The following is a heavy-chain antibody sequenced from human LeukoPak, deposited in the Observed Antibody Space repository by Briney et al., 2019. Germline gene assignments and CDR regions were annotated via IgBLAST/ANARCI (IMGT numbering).Heavy chain of an antibody. Sequence: PGGPLRLSCAASGFTFSSYAMHWVRQAPGKGLEYVSGISSNGGSTYYADSVKGRFTISRDNSKNTLYLQMGSLRADDMAVYYCARDPGYGDYFGWYFDLWGRGTLVTVSS. CDR3: ARDPGYGDYFGWYFDL. V-gene: IGHV3-64*02. CDR2: ISSNGGST. CDR1: GFTFSSYA. J-gene: IGHJ2*01. D-gene: IGHD4-17*01.